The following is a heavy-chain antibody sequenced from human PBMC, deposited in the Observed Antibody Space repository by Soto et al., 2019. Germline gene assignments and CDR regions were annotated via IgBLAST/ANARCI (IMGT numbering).Heavy chain of an antibody. D-gene: IGHD7-27*01. CDR1: GGSISSGGYY. Sequence: SETLSLTCTVSGGSISSGGYYWSWIRQHPGKGLEWIGYIYYSGSTYYNPSLKSRVTISVDTSKNQFSLKLSSVTAADTAVYYCARDRRQTGDNDALDIWGQGTMVTVSS. CDR2: IYYSGST. CDR3: ARDRRQTGDNDALDI. V-gene: IGHV4-31*03. J-gene: IGHJ3*02.